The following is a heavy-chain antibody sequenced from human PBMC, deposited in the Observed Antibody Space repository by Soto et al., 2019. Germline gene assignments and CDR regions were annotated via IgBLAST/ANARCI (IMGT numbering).Heavy chain of an antibody. CDR2: MSHGGST. Sequence: SETLSLTCGVSGVSIDSGYWWGWVRQPPGKDLEWLGDMSHGGSTNYNPSLKSRVTILLDKSKNQFSLSLSFMTAADTATYSCARSFGWYAVDSRGEGILVTVSS. CDR3: ARSFGWYAVDS. CDR1: GVSIDSGYW. J-gene: IGHJ4*02. V-gene: IGHV4-4*02. D-gene: IGHD6-19*01.